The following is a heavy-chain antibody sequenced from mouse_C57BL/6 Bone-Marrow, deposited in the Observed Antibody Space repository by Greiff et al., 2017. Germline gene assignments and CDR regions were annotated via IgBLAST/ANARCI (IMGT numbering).Heavy chain of an antibody. CDR2: ISNKANGYTT. Sequence: EVQRVESGGGLVQPGGSLSLSCAASGFTFTDYYMSWVRQPPGKALEWLGFISNKANGYTTEYSASVKGRFTISIDNSKSILYLQMNALRAEDSATYYCARYGTTVVPFAYWGQGTLVTVSA. J-gene: IGHJ3*01. D-gene: IGHD1-1*01. V-gene: IGHV7-3*01. CDR3: ARYGTTVVPFAY. CDR1: GFTFTDYY.